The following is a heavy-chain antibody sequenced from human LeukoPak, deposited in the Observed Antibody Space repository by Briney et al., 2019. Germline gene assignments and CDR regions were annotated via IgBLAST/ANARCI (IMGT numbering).Heavy chain of an antibody. Sequence: PGGSLRLSCAASGFTFDDYGMSWVRQAPGKGLEWVSGINWNGGSTGYADSVKGRFTISRDNAKNSLYLQMNSLRAEDTAMYYCAREVADYGGYYYHYMDVWGKGTTVTISS. CDR3: AREVADYGGYYYHYMDV. V-gene: IGHV3-20*04. CDR2: INWNGGST. CDR1: GFTFDDYG. J-gene: IGHJ6*03. D-gene: IGHD4-23*01.